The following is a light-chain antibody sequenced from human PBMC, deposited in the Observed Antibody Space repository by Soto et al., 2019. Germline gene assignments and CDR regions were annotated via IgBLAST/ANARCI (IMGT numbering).Light chain of an antibody. CDR2: DAS. J-gene: IGKJ1*01. V-gene: IGKV1-5*01. CDR1: QSISSL. Sequence: DIQMPQSPSTLSASGGDRVTITCRASQSISSLFAWYQQKPGKATKLLIYDASSLESGVPSRFSGSGSGTDFTLTINSLQAEDFATYYCQHYNSYSEAFGQGTKV. CDR3: QHYNSYSEA.